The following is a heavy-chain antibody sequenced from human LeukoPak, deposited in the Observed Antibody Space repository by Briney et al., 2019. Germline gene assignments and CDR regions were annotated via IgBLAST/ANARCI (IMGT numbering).Heavy chain of an antibody. CDR2: IYSGGST. J-gene: IGHJ3*02. V-gene: IGHV3-53*04. CDR1: GFTVSSNC. Sequence: PGGSLRLSCAASGFTVSSNCMSWVRQAPGKGLEWVSVIYSGGSTYYADSVKGRFTISRHNSKNTLYLQMNSLRAEDTAVYYCARLAAGDAFDIWGQGTMVTVSS. CDR3: ARLAAGDAFDI.